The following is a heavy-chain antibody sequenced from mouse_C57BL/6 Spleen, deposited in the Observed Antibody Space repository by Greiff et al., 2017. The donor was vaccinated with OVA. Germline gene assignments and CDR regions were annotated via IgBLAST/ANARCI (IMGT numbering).Heavy chain of an antibody. CDR2: IWGDGST. CDR3: AKQDGYYFAMDY. J-gene: IGHJ4*01. D-gene: IGHD2-3*01. V-gene: IGHV2-3*01. CDR1: GFSLTSYG. Sequence: VMLVESGPGLVAPSQSLSITCTASGFSLTSYGVSWVRQPPGKGLEWLGAIWGDGSTTYHPALITRLSISKDNSESQDFLKLNSQQTDDTAANYCAKQDGYYFAMDYWGQGTSVTVSS.